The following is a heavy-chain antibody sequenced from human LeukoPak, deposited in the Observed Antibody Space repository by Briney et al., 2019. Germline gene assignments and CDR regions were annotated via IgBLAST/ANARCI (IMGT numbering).Heavy chain of an antibody. J-gene: IGHJ6*02. CDR3: ARDLQSSSWYMGTYYYYGMDV. D-gene: IGHD6-13*01. CDR1: GYTFTSYA. CDR2: INTNTGNP. V-gene: IGHV7-4-1*02. Sequence: ASVKVSCKASGYTFTSYAMNWVRQAPGQGLEWMGWINTNTGNPTYAQGFTGRFVFSLDTSASTAYLQISSLKAEDTAVYYCARDLQSSSWYMGTYYYYGMDVWGQGTTVTVSS.